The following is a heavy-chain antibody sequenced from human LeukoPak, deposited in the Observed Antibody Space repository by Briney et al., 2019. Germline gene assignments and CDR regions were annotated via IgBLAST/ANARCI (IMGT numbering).Heavy chain of an antibody. CDR3: ARDDGRYYDSGGWDY. Sequence: PGGSLRLSCAASGFTFSSYWMSWVRQAPGKGLEWVANIKQDGSENYYVDSVKGRFTISRDNAKNSLYLQMNSLRAEDTAVYYCARDDGRYYDSGGWDYWGQGTLVTVSS. CDR1: GFTFSSYW. D-gene: IGHD3-22*01. CDR2: IKQDGSEN. V-gene: IGHV3-7*01. J-gene: IGHJ4*02.